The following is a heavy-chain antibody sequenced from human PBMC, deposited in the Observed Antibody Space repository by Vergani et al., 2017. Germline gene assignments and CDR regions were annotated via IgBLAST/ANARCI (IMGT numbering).Heavy chain of an antibody. V-gene: IGHV4-38-2*02. CDR2: ISQSGRT. CDR3: ARQRPGSGWSPGDFDD. D-gene: IGHD6-19*01. J-gene: IGHJ4*02. Sequence: QLQLQESGPGLVKPSETLSLTCTVSGGSISSGHYWGWIRHSPGTGLEWIGSISQSGRTYYSPSLKSRLTISRDTSKNQFSLNLNSVIAADTAVYFCARQRPGSGWSPGDFDDWGQGILVTVSS. CDR1: GGSISSGHY.